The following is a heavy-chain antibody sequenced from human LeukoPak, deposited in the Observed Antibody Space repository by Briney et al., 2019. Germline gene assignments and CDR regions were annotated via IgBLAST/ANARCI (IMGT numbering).Heavy chain of an antibody. CDR2: IYYSGST. J-gene: IGHJ4*02. D-gene: IGHD3-10*01. Sequence: SETLSLTCAVSGGSISSGGYYWSWIRQHPGKGLEWIGYIYYSGSTYYNPSLKSRVTISVDTSKNQFSLKLSSVTAADTAVYYCARAKDYYYGSGSYYHFDYWGQGTLVTVSS. CDR3: ARAKDYYYGSGSYYHFDY. V-gene: IGHV4-31*11. CDR1: GGSISSGGYY.